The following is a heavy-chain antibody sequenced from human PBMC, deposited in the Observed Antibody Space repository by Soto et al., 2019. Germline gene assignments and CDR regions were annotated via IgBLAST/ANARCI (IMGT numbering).Heavy chain of an antibody. D-gene: IGHD3-22*01. J-gene: IGHJ2*01. CDR2: IIPIFGTA. CDR1: EDTFRNYA. Sequence: SVKVSCKASEDTFRNYAISWVRQAPGQGLEWMGGIIPIFGTANYAQKFQGRVTITADTSANTVYLELSSLRSEDTAVYYCASTKHDSSAYYYWYLGLWGRGTLVTVSS. CDR3: ASTKHDSSAYYYWYLGL. V-gene: IGHV1-69*06.